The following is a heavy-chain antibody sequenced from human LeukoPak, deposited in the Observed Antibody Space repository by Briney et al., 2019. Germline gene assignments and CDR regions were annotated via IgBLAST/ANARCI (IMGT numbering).Heavy chain of an antibody. J-gene: IGHJ4*02. CDR3: ARASSAAGPFDY. D-gene: IGHD6-13*01. V-gene: IGHV4-31*03. CDR2: IYYSGST. CDR1: GGSISSGGYY. Sequence: SQTLSLTCTVSGGSISSGGYYWSWIRQHPGKGLEWIGYIYYSGSTYYNPSLKGRVTISVDTSKNQFSLKLSSVTAADTAVYYCARASSAAGPFDYWGQGTLVTVSS.